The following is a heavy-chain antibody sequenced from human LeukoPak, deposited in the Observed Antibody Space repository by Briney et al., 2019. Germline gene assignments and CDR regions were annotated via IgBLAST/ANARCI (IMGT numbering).Heavy chain of an antibody. CDR2: ISADGHTK. D-gene: IGHD5-24*01. CDR1: RFVFTNYY. J-gene: IGHJ5*01. CDR3: ARAGTSGGYKVFDS. Sequence: PGGSLRLSCVASRFVFTNYYMSWVRQTPGKGLDWIATISADGHTKYYADSAEGRFTISRDNAKDSFYLQMNSLRADDAAVYFCARAGTSGGYKVFDSWGHGTLVTVSS. V-gene: IGHV3-11*01.